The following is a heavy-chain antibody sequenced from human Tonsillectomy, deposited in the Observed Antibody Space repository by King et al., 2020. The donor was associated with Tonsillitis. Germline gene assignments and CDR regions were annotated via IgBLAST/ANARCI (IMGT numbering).Heavy chain of an antibody. CDR1: GGSISSSGYY. Sequence: LQLQESGPGLVKPSETLSLTCIVSGGSISSSGYYWGWIRQPPGKGLAFIGSISSSGSTYYKPSLKSRVTISIDTSKNQFPLKLTSVTAADTAVYYCAREGSSSAFDYWGQGILVTASS. V-gene: IGHV4-39*06. CDR3: AREGSSSAFDY. D-gene: IGHD6-13*01. J-gene: IGHJ4*02. CDR2: ISSSGST.